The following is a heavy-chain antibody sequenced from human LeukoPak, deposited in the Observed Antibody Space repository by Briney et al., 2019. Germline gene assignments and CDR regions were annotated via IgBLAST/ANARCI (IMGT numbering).Heavy chain of an antibody. CDR1: GGSISSYY. V-gene: IGHV4-59*01. CDR2: IYYSGST. CDR3: ARGPTYYYGSGTPGYYYYYGMDV. D-gene: IGHD3-10*01. J-gene: IGHJ6*02. Sequence: PSETLSLTCTVSGGSISSYYWSWIRQPPGKGLEWIGYIYYSGSTNYNPSLKSRVTISVDTSKYQFSLKLSSVTAADTAVYYCARGPTYYYGSGTPGYYYYYGMDVWGQGTTVTVSS.